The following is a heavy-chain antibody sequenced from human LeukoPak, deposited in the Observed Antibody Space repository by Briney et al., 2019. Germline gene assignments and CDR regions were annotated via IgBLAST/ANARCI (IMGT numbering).Heavy chain of an antibody. J-gene: IGHJ3*02. V-gene: IGHV3-48*01. CDR2: ISGPGTTT. CDR1: GFSFTNYA. Sequence: GGSLGLSCTTSGFSFTNYAMNWVRQAPGKGLEWLSYISGPGTTTKYADSVKGRFTISRDNDKNSLYLQMNSLRAEDTAVYYCARDWIWGQGTMVTVSS. CDR3: ARDWI.